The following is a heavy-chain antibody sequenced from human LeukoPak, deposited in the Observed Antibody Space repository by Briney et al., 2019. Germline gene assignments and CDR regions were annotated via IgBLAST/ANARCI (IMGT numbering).Heavy chain of an antibody. D-gene: IGHD3-22*01. CDR3: AKDIGPLTYHYDTSGYSGAFDY. CDR1: GFRFDNYA. J-gene: IGHJ4*02. Sequence: GGSLRLSCAASGFRFDNYAMHWVRQAPGKGLEWVSSISWNSDSIAYADSVKGRFTTSRDNAKNSLYLQMNSLKTEDTAFYCAKDIGPLTYHYDTSGYSGAFDYWGQGTLVTVSS. CDR2: ISWNSDSI. V-gene: IGHV3-9*01.